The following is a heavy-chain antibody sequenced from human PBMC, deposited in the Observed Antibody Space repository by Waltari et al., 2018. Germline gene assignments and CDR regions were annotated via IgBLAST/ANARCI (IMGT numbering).Heavy chain of an antibody. V-gene: IGHV4-38-2*02. CDR2: ICHSGST. J-gene: IGHJ6*03. CDR3: ARESSATDYYMDV. CDR1: AYSISSTYC. Sequence: QVQLQESGPGLVKPSEALSLTCAVSAYSISSTYCWGWIRQPPGKGLEWIGSICHSGSTYSNRSLKCRVSISVDTAKNQFSLKLSSVTAADTAVYYCARESSATDYYMDVWGKGTTVTVSS. D-gene: IGHD5-12*01.